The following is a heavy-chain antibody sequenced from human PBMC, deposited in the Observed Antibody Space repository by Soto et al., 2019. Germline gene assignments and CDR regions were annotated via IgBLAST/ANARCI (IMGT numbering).Heavy chain of an antibody. J-gene: IGHJ6*03. CDR2: IYWDDDK. CDR3: AHALSSSWYYYYYMDV. CDR1: GFSLSTSGVG. Sequence: QITLKESGPTLVKPRETLTLTCTFSGFSLSTSGVGVGWIRKPPGKALEVLALIYWDDDKRYSPSLKSRLTITKDTPKSQVVLTMTNMDPVDTATYYCAHALSSSWYYYYYMDVWGKGTKVTVSS. D-gene: IGHD6-13*01. V-gene: IGHV2-5*02.